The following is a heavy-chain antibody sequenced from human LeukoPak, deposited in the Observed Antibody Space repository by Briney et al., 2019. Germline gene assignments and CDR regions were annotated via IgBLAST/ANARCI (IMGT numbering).Heavy chain of an antibody. Sequence: GGSLRLSCVASGFTFSSYAMHWVRQAPGKGLEWVAVISYDGSNKYYADSVKGRFTISRDNSKNTLYLQMNSLRAEDTAVYYCARAKLLQRWDPGAFDIWGQGTMVTVSS. V-gene: IGHV3-30-3*01. D-gene: IGHD3-10*01. CDR3: ARAKLLQRWDPGAFDI. J-gene: IGHJ3*02. CDR2: ISYDGSNK. CDR1: GFTFSSYA.